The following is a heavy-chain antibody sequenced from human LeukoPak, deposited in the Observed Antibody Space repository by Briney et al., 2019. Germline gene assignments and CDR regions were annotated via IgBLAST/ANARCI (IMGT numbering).Heavy chain of an antibody. CDR3: ARESDFWSGSFDY. CDR2: ISCDGSNK. J-gene: IGHJ4*02. CDR1: GFTFSSYA. Sequence: PGGSLRLSCAASGFTFSSYAMHWVRQAPGKGLEWVAVISCDGSNKYYADSVKGRFTISRDNSKNTLYPQMNSLRAEDTAVYYCARESDFWSGSFDYWGQGTLVTVSS. V-gene: IGHV3-30-3*01. D-gene: IGHD3-3*01.